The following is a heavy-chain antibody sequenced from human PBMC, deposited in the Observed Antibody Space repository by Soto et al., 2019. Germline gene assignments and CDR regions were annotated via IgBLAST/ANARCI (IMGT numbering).Heavy chain of an antibody. CDR3: ARFAGLHYGSGSYYMYNCFDP. CDR1: GGSVISGSYY. J-gene: IGHJ5*02. V-gene: IGHV4-61*01. Sequence: SEILSLTCTVSGGSVISGSYYWSWIRQPPGKGLEWIGYIYYSGSTNYNPSLKSRVTISVDTSKNQFSLKLSSVTAADTAVYYCARFAGLHYGSGSYYMYNCFDPWGQGTLVTVPS. CDR2: IYYSGST. D-gene: IGHD3-10*01.